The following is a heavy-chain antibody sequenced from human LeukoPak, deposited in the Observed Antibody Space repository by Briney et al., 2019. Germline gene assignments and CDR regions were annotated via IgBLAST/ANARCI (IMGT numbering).Heavy chain of an antibody. CDR2: IIPIVGIA. CDR1: GGTFSSNA. V-gene: IGHV1-69*04. Sequence: SVKVCCTASGGTFSSNAISWVRQAPGQGLEWWGRIIPIVGIANYAQKFQGRVTITADKSTSTAYMELSSLRSEDTAVYSCARDYYGSGNYYKGYDYWGQGTLVTVSS. D-gene: IGHD3-10*01. CDR3: ARDYYGSGNYYKGYDY. J-gene: IGHJ4*02.